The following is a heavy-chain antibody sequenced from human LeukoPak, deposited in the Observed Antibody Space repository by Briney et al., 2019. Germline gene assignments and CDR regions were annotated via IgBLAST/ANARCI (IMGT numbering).Heavy chain of an antibody. V-gene: IGHV4-34*01. Sequence: SETLSLTCAVYGGSFSGYYWSWIRQPPGKGLEWIGEINHSESTNYNPSLKSRVTISVDTSKNQFSLKLSSVTAADTAVYYCARGLTYSSSSGYYFDYWGQGTLVTVSS. CDR2: INHSEST. CDR1: GGSFSGYY. J-gene: IGHJ4*02. D-gene: IGHD6-6*01. CDR3: ARGLTYSSSSGYYFDY.